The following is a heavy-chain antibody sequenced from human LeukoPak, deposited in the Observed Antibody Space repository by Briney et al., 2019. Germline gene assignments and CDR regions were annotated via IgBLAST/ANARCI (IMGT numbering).Heavy chain of an antibody. J-gene: IGHJ4*02. Sequence: GGSLRLSCAASGFSISNDWMSWVRQAPGKGLEWVARVKSRSAGETTDYAAPVKGRFTISRDDSKNTLYLQMNSLKTEDTAVYYCTLTQGWGSGSYYRDFWGQGTLVTVSS. CDR1: GFSISNDW. CDR2: VKSRSAGETT. D-gene: IGHD3-10*01. V-gene: IGHV3-15*01. CDR3: TLTQGWGSGSYYRDF.